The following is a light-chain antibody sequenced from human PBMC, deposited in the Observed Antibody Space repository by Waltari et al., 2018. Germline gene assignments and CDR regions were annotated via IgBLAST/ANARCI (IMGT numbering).Light chain of an antibody. CDR3: CSYSGSSTSLG. CDR1: SSDVRNYNL. V-gene: IGLV2-23*02. CDR2: EVT. J-gene: IGLJ1*01. Sequence: QSALTQPASVSGSPGQSITIACNGTSSDVRNYNLVSWYQQHPGKAPKLMIYEVTKRPSGFSNRFSGSKSVTTAALTISGLQADDEPDYYFCSYSGSSTSLGFGTGTKVTV.